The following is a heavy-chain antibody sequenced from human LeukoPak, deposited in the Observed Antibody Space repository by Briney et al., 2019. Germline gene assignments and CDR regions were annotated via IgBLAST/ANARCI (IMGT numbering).Heavy chain of an antibody. CDR3: GRQCSGSYLFY. CDR2: IYHGGST. V-gene: IGHV4-30-2*01. J-gene: IGHJ4*02. CDR1: GGSISSGGYY. D-gene: IGHD3-10*02. Sequence: SETLSLTCTVSGGSISSGGYYWSWIRQPPGKGLEWIGYIYHGGSTYYNPSLNSPVTISLDRSKIQFSLKLSTVTATDTAVYFWGRQCSGSYLFYWGQGTLVTVSS.